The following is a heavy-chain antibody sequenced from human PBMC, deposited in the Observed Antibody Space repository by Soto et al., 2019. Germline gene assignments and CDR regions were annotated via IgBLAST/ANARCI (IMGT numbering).Heavy chain of an antibody. CDR1: GGSISSGGYS. D-gene: IGHD1-1*01. Sequence: SETLSLTCAVSGGSISSGGYSWSWIRQSPGKGLEWIGDIYHGGSTNYNPSLKSRVTISIDKSKNQFSLKLTSVTAADTAVYYCARDQLEGNWFDPWGQGTLVTVSS. J-gene: IGHJ5*02. V-gene: IGHV4-30-2*06. CDR2: IYHGGST. CDR3: ARDQLEGNWFDP.